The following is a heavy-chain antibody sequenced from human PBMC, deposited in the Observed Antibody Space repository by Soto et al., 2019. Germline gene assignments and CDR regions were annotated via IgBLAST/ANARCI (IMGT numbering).Heavy chain of an antibody. CDR1: GFTFSGSA. Sequence: GESLKISCAASGFTFSGSAMHWVRQASGKGLEWVGRIRSKANSYATAYAASVKGRFTISRDDSKNTAYLQMNSLKTEDPAVYYCTRNTYCSSTSCQFYYYYYMDVWGKGTTVTVSS. J-gene: IGHJ6*03. CDR3: TRNTYCSSTSCQFYYYYYMDV. CDR2: IRSKANSYAT. V-gene: IGHV3-73*01. D-gene: IGHD2-2*01.